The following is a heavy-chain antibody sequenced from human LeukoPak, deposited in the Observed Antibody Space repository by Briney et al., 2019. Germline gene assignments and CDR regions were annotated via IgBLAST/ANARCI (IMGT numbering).Heavy chain of an antibody. CDR3: ATDRHWAFDY. D-gene: IGHD3-16*01. CDR2: ITGSSSTI. J-gene: IGHJ4*01. V-gene: IGHV3-48*01. CDR1: GLTFSNYA. Sequence: EPGGSLRLSCAVSGLTFSNYAMGWVRRAPGKGLEWVSYITGSSSTISYADSVKGRFTISRDNARNSLYLQMNSLRAEDTAVYYCATDRHWAFDYWGQGTLVTVSS.